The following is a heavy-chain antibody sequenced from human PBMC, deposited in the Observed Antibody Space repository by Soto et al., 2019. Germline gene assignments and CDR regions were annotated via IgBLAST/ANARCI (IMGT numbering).Heavy chain of an antibody. V-gene: IGHV3-23*01. Sequence: GGSLRLSCAASGFTFSNYAINWVRQSPGKGLEWVSVISGSEGRTYYADSVEGRFTITIDNSKNTLYLQMNSLRAEDTDVYYCAKAGGEAGTGDYFDYWGQGTLVTVSS. CDR2: ISGSEGRT. CDR1: GFTFSNYA. D-gene: IGHD6-19*01. CDR3: AKAGGEAGTGDYFDY. J-gene: IGHJ4*02.